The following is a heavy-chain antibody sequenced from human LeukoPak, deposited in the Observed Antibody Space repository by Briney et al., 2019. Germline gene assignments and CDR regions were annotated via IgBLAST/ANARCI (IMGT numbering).Heavy chain of an antibody. Sequence: SETLSLTCAVYGGSFSGYYWSWIRQPPGKGLEWIGEINHSGSTNYNPSLKSRVTISVDTSKNQFSLKLSSVTAADTAVYYCARQGRHIAAAGHWYFDLWGRGTLVTVSS. D-gene: IGHD6-13*01. CDR1: GGSFSGYY. J-gene: IGHJ2*01. CDR3: ARQGRHIAAAGHWYFDL. CDR2: INHSGST. V-gene: IGHV4-34*01.